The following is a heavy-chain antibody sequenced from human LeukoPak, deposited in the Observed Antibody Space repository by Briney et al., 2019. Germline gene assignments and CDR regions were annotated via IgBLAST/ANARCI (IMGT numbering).Heavy chain of an antibody. CDR3: VRTCYYDSSGYHLIDY. Sequence: SQTLSLTCTVSGGSVSSGTYYWSWIRQPAGKGLEWLGRIYTSGNTNYNPSLKSRVTISVDTSKNQFSLKLSSVTAADTAVYYCVRTCYYDSSGYHLIDYWGQGTLVTVSS. J-gene: IGHJ4*02. CDR2: IYTSGNT. D-gene: IGHD3-22*01. V-gene: IGHV4-61*02. CDR1: GGSVSSGTYY.